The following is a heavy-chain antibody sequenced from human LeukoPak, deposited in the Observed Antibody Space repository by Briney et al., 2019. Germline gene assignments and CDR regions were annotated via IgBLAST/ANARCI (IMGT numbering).Heavy chain of an antibody. CDR1: GGSISSYY. CDR2: IYTSGST. Sequence: SETLSLTCTVSGGSISSYYWSWIRQPAGKGLEWIGRIYTSGSTHYNPSLKSRVTMSVDTSKNQFSLKLSSVPAADTAVYYCARDRDFWSGYHVDYWGQGTLVTVSS. J-gene: IGHJ4*02. D-gene: IGHD3-3*01. V-gene: IGHV4-4*07. CDR3: ARDRDFWSGYHVDY.